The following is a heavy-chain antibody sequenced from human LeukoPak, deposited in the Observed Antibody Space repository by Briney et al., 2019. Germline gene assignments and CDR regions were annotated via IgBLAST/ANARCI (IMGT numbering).Heavy chain of an antibody. CDR3: VRGPYGSSISNWFDP. J-gene: IGHJ5*02. CDR1: GGSISSYY. V-gene: IGHV4-59*01. D-gene: IGHD3-10*01. CDR2: IYYSGST. Sequence: SETLSLTCTVSGGSISSYYWSWIRQPPGKGLEWIGYIYYSGSTNYNPSLKSRVTISVDTSKNQFSLKLSSVTAADTAVYYCVRGPYGSSISNWFDPWGQGLLVTVPS.